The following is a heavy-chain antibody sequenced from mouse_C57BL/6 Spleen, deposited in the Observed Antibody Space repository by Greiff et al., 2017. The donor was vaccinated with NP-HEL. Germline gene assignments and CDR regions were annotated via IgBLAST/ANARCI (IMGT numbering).Heavy chain of an antibody. Sequence: EVQLMESGPVLVKPGASVKMSCKASGYTFTDYYMNWVQQSPGQSLEWIGVINPYNGCTSYNQKFKGQATLTVDKSSSTAYMEVNSLTSEDCASDYCYYGSSGDYWGQGTTVTVSS. J-gene: IGHJ2*01. D-gene: IGHD1-1*01. CDR1: GYTFTDYY. CDR2: INPYNGCT. V-gene: IGHV1-19*01. CDR3: YYGSSGDY.